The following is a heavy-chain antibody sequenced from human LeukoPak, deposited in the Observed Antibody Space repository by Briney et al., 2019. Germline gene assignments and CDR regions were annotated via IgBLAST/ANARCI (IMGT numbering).Heavy chain of an antibody. J-gene: IGHJ4*02. CDR2: ISYDGSNK. CDR3: PKDWGIAAAGTFAY. D-gene: IGHD6-13*01. V-gene: IGHV3-30*18. CDR1: GFTFSCYG. Sequence: GGSLRLSCAASGFTFSCYGMLWVRQAPGKGLEWLAVISYDGSNKYYADSVKGRFTISRYNSKNTLYLKMTSLRAEDTAVNYCPKDWGIAAAGTFAYWGQGTLVTVFS.